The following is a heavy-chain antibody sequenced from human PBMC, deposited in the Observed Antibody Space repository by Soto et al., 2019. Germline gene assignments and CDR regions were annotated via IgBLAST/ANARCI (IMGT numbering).Heavy chain of an antibody. Sequence: QVQLVKSGAEVKKPGSSVQVSCKASGGTFSSYTISWVRQAPGQGLEWMGRSIPILGIANYAQKFQDRGTMTADKSTSTADMKLSSLRSEDTAVYYCARELVEAAFSGLDYWGQGTLVTVSS. CDR1: GGTFSSYT. V-gene: IGHV1-69*08. D-gene: IGHD6-13*01. J-gene: IGHJ4*02. CDR2: SIPILGIA. CDR3: ARELVEAAFSGLDY.